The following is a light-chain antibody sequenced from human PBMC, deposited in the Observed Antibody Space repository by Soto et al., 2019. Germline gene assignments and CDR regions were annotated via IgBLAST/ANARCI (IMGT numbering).Light chain of an antibody. CDR2: GVS. V-gene: IGKV3-20*01. CDR1: QSLSSNY. CDR3: QQYGGSLT. J-gene: IGKJ4*01. Sequence: EIVLTQSPGTLSLSPGERATLSCRASQSLSSNYLAWYQQKPCQAPRLLIYGVSTRATGIPDRFSGSGSGTDFTLTISRLEPEDFAMYYCQQYGGSLTFGGGTKVEIK.